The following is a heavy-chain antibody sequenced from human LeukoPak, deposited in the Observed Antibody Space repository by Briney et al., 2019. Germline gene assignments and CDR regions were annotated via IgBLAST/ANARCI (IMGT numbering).Heavy chain of an antibody. CDR2: ISSSSSYI. Sequence: GGSLRLSCAVSGFTFRTHGMHWVRQAPGKGLEWVSSISSSSSYIYYADSVKGRFTISRDNAKNSLYLQMNSLRAEDTAVYYCARFGPYCSGGSCNYGMDVWGQGTTVTVSS. J-gene: IGHJ6*02. CDR3: ARFGPYCSGGSCNYGMDV. CDR1: GFTFRTHG. V-gene: IGHV3-21*01. D-gene: IGHD2-15*01.